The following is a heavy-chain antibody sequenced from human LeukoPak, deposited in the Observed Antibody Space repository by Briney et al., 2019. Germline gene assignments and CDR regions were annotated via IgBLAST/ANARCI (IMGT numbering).Heavy chain of an antibody. Sequence: GGSLRLSCAASGFTFSSYSMNWVRQAPGKGLEWVSYISSSSSTIYYADSVKGRFTISRDNAKNSLYLQMNSLRAEDAPVYYCARVSDPDSGWYYYFDYWGQGTLVTVSS. J-gene: IGHJ4*02. CDR2: ISSSSSTI. CDR1: GFTFSSYS. V-gene: IGHV3-48*01. D-gene: IGHD6-19*01. CDR3: ARVSDPDSGWYYYFDY.